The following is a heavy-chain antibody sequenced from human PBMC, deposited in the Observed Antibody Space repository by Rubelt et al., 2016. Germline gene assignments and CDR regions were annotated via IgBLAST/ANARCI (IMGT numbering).Heavy chain of an antibody. Sequence: QVQLVQSGAEVKKPGSSVKVSCKASGGTFSSYAISWVRQAPGQGLEWMGGIIPILGIANYAQKFQGRVTITADKSTSTAYMELSSLRSEDTAVYYCARGGMYYDYVWGSYRYSLVGMDVWGQGTTVTVSS. CDR2: IIPILGIA. V-gene: IGHV1-69*10. J-gene: IGHJ6*02. CDR3: ARGGMYYDYVWGSYRYSLVGMDV. CDR1: GGTFSSYA. D-gene: IGHD3-16*02.